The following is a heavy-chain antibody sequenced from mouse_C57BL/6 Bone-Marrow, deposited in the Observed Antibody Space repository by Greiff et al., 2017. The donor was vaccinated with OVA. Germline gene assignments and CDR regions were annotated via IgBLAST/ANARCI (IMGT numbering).Heavy chain of an antibody. Sequence: EVQVVESGEGLVKPGGSLKLSCAASGFTFSSYAMSWVRQTPEKRLEWVAYISSGGDYIYYADTVKGRFTISRDNARNTLYLQMSSLKSEDTAMYYCTRTFTTPYYFDYWGQGTTLTVSS. CDR2: ISSGGDYI. CDR3: TRTFTTPYYFDY. D-gene: IGHD1-1*01. CDR1: GFTFSSYA. J-gene: IGHJ2*01. V-gene: IGHV5-9-1*02.